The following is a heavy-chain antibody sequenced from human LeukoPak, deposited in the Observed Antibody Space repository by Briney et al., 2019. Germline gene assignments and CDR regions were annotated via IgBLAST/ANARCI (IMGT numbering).Heavy chain of an antibody. CDR2: IYHSGST. CDR1: GGSISSSNW. D-gene: IGHD6-19*01. CDR3: ARSSGWYLYYFDY. V-gene: IGHV4-4*02. Sequence: SGTLSLTCAVSGGSISSSNWWSWVRQPPGKGLEWIGEIYHSGSTNYNPSLKSRVTISVDKSKNQFSLKLSSVTAADTAVYYCARSSGWYLYYFDYWGQGTLVTVPS. J-gene: IGHJ4*02.